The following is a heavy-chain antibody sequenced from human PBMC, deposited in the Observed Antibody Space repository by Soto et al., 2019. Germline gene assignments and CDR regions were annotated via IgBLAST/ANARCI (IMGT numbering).Heavy chain of an antibody. J-gene: IGHJ4*02. Sequence: QVQLQESGPGLVKPSQTLSLTCTVSGGSISSGGYYWSWIRQHPGKGLEWIGYIYYSGSTYYNPSLKSRVTRSVDTSKNQFSLKLSSVTAADTAVYYCARDHSDYDILTGFRGWYFDYWGQGTLVTVSS. D-gene: IGHD3-9*01. V-gene: IGHV4-31*03. CDR3: ARDHSDYDILTGFRGWYFDY. CDR2: IYYSGST. CDR1: GGSISSGGYY.